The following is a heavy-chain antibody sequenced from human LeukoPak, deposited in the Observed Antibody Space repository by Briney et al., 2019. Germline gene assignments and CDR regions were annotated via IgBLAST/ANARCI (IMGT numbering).Heavy chain of an antibody. Sequence: PGRSLRLSCAASGFTFSSYGMHWVRQAPGKGLEWVAVISYDGSNKYYADSVKGRFTISRDNSKNTVYLQMNSLRTEDTAVYYCANKLSCSSGWFWGQGTLVTVSS. CDR2: ISYDGSNK. D-gene: IGHD6-19*01. V-gene: IGHV3-30*18. J-gene: IGHJ4*02. CDR1: GFTFSSYG. CDR3: ANKLSCSSGWF.